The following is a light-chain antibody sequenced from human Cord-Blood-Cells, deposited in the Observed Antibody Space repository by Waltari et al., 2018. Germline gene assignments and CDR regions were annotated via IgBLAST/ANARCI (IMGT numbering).Light chain of an antibody. V-gene: IGLV2-23*03. J-gene: IGLJ3*02. CDR3: CSYAGSSTFDWV. CDR1: SSDVGSYNL. CDR2: EGS. Sequence: QSALTQPASVSGSPGQSITISCTGTSSDVGSYNLVSWYQQHPGKAPKLMIYEGSKRPSGVSNRFSGSKSGITASLTISGLQAEDEADYYCCSYAGSSTFDWVFGGGTKLTVL.